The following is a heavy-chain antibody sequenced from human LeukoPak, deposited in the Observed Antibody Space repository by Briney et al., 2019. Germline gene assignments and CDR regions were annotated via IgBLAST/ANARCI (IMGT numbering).Heavy chain of an antibody. D-gene: IGHD4-11*01. Sequence: GESLKISCKGCGYSFTTYWISCLPQMPGKGLEWMGRTDPSDSYTDYRPSFQGHVTISADKSITTAYLQWSILKASDTAMYYCAIHTTISSDYYVMDVWGQGTTVTVSS. V-gene: IGHV5-10-1*01. CDR2: TDPSDSYT. CDR3: AIHTTISSDYYVMDV. J-gene: IGHJ6*02. CDR1: GYSFTTYW.